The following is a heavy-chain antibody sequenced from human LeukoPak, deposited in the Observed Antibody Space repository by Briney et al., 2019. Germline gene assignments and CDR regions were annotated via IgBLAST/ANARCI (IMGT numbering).Heavy chain of an antibody. CDR2: IYTSGST. J-gene: IGHJ6*03. CDR3: ARDSSSAGGYYYYYMDV. CDR1: GGSISSYY. Sequence: SETLSLTCTVSGGSISSYYWSWIRQPAGKGLEWIGRIYTSGSTNYNPSLKSRVTMSVDTSKNQFSLKLSSVTAADTAVYYCARDSSSAGGYYYYYMDVWGKGTTVTVSS. V-gene: IGHV4-4*07. D-gene: IGHD6-13*01.